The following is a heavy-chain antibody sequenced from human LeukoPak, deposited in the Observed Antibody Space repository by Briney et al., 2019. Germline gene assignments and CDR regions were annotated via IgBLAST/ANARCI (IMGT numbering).Heavy chain of an antibody. CDR2: IYYSGST. V-gene: IGHV4-59*01. D-gene: IGHD4-17*01. J-gene: IGHJ3*02. CDR3: ARGPHWVTGDYDAFDI. Sequence: SETLSLTCTVSGGSISSYYWSWIRQPPGKGLEWIGYIYYSGSTNYNPSLKSRVTISVDTSKNQFSLKLTSVTAADTAVYYCARGPHWVTGDYDAFDIWGQGTMVTVSS. CDR1: GGSISSYY.